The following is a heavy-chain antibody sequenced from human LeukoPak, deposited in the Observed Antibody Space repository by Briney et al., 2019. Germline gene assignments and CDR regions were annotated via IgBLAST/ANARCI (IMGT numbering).Heavy chain of an antibody. CDR3: AKDIAAAGTNFDY. CDR2: ISGSGGST. D-gene: IGHD6-13*01. Sequence: TGGSLRLSCAASGFTFSSYAMSWVRQAPGKGLEWVSAISGSGGSTYYADSVKGRFTISRDNSKNTLYLQMNSLRAEDTAVYYCAKDIAAAGTNFDYWGQGTLVTVSS. V-gene: IGHV3-23*01. J-gene: IGHJ4*02. CDR1: GFTFSSYA.